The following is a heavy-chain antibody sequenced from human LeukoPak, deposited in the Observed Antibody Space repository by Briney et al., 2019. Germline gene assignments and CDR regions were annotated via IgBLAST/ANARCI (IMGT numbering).Heavy chain of an antibody. Sequence: GSLRLSCAASEFSVGSNYMTWVRQAPGKGLEWVSLIYSGGSTYYADSVKGRFTISRDNSKNTLYLQMNSLRAEDTAVYYCAKDISGWYGRGVFDYWGQGTLVTASS. CDR3: AKDISGWYGRGVFDY. CDR2: IYSGGST. J-gene: IGHJ4*02. V-gene: IGHV3-66*01. CDR1: EFSVGSNY. D-gene: IGHD6-19*01.